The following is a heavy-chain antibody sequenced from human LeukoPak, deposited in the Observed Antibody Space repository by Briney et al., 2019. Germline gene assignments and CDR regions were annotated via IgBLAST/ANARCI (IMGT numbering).Heavy chain of an antibody. D-gene: IGHD3-16*02. V-gene: IGHV1-18*01. CDR3: ARVKYDYVWGSYRPKYYFDY. Sequence: ASVKVSCKASGYTFTSYGISWVRQAPGQGLEWMGWISAYNGNTNYAQKLQGRVTMTTDTSTSTAYMELRSLRSDDTAVYYCARVKYDYVWGSYRPKYYFDYWGQGTLVTVSS. CDR1: GYTFTSYG. J-gene: IGHJ4*02. CDR2: ISAYNGNT.